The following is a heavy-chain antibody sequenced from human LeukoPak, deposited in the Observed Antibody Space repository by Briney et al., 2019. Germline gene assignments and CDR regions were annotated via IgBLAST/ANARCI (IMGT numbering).Heavy chain of an antibody. CDR3: ARQVYGAADY. J-gene: IGHJ4*02. V-gene: IGHV4-59*01. CDR1: GGSISRYY. CDR2: IYYSGST. D-gene: IGHD4-17*01. Sequence: PSESMSLTCTVSGGSISRYYWSWMRQPPGKGLEWIGYIYYSGSTNYNPSLKSRVTISVDTSKNQFSLKLSSVTAADTAVYYCARQVYGAADYWGQGTLVTVSS.